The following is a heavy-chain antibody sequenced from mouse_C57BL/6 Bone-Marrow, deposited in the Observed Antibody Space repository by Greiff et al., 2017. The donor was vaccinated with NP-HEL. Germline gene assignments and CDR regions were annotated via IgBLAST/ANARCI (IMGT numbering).Heavy chain of an antibody. CDR3: ARAHYYGSSYKWYFDV. CDR2: INPNNGGT. CDR1: GYTFTDYN. Sequence: EVKLMESGPELVKPGASVKIPCKASGYTFTDYNMDWVKQSHGKSLEWIGDINPNNGGTIYNQKFKGKATLTVDKSSSTAYMELRSLTSEDTAVYYCARAHYYGSSYKWYFDVWGTGTTVTVSS. D-gene: IGHD1-1*01. J-gene: IGHJ1*03. V-gene: IGHV1-18*01.